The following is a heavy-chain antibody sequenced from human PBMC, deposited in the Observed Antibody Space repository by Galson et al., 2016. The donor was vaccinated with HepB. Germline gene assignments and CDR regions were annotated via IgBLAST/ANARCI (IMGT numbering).Heavy chain of an antibody. CDR1: GFTVSSNY. J-gene: IGHJ4*02. V-gene: IGHV3-53*01. D-gene: IGHD6-13*01. CDR2: IYSGGST. Sequence: SLRLSCAASGFTVSSNYMSWVRQAPGKGLEWVSVIYSGGSTYYADSVKGRFTISRDNSKNTLYLQMNSLRAEDTAVYYFATPITGYSRSWYGSFDYWGQVTLVTVSS. CDR3: ATPITGYSRSWYGSFDY.